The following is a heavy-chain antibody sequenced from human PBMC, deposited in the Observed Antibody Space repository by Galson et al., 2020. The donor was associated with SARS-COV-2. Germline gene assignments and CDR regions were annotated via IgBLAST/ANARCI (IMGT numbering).Heavy chain of an antibody. CDR2: ISYDGTNE. V-gene: IGHV3-30*14. J-gene: IGHJ6*02. Sequence: GGSLRLSCAASGFTFSTHSMHWVRQAPGKGLEWVAVISYDGTNETYIDSVKGRFTISRDNSKNTLALQMNSLRAEDTAVYYCARDTVAGPTALYYYNFFGLDVWGQRTTVTVSS. D-gene: IGHD6-19*01. CDR3: ARDTVAGPTALYYYNFFGLDV. CDR1: GFTFSTHS.